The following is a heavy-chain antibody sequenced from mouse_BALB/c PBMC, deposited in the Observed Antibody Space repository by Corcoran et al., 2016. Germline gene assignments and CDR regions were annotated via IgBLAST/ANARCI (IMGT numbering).Heavy chain of an antibody. Sequence: DVQLQESGPGLVKPSQSLSLTCSVTGYSITSGYYWNWIRQFPGNKLEWMGYISYDGSNNYNPSLKNRISITRDTSKNQFFLKLNSVTTEDTATYYCAREGIAMDYWGQGTSVTVSS. CDR1: GYSITSGYY. CDR3: AREGIAMDY. V-gene: IGHV3-6*02. J-gene: IGHJ4*01. CDR2: ISYDGSN.